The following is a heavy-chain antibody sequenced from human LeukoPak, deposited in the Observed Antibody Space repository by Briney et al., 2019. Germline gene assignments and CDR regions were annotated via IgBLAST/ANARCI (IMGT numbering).Heavy chain of an antibody. Sequence: GGSLRLSCAASGFTFSSYAMHWVRQAPGKGLEWVAVISYDGSNKYYADSVKGRFAISRDNSKNTLYLQMNSLRAEDTAVYYCARDRTGVAGTPYDAFDIWGQGTMVTVSS. V-gene: IGHV3-30*09. D-gene: IGHD6-19*01. CDR3: ARDRTGVAGTPYDAFDI. CDR1: GFTFSSYA. J-gene: IGHJ3*02. CDR2: ISYDGSNK.